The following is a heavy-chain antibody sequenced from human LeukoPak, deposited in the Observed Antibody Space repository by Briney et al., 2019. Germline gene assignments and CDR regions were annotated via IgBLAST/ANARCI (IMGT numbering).Heavy chain of an antibody. Sequence: RPSETLSLTCTVSGVSISSNNYYWGWIRQPPGKGLEWIGSIYYGGYTYYNPSLKSRVTISVDTSKNQFSLKLSSVTAADTAIYYCQSRFLEWLLDYWGQGTLVTVSS. J-gene: IGHJ4*02. CDR2: IYYGGYT. D-gene: IGHD3-3*01. CDR1: GVSISSNNYY. CDR3: QSRFLEWLLDY. V-gene: IGHV4-39*01.